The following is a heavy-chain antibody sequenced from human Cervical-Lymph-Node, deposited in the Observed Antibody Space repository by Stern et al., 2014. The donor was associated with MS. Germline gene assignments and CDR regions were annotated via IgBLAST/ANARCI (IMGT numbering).Heavy chain of an antibody. V-gene: IGHV1-2*06. D-gene: IGHD3-10*01. CDR1: GYTFTSYY. CDR3: VRRVDEAGNDY. CDR2: ISPNSGKT. J-gene: IGHJ4*02. Sequence: VQLVQSGPELKKPGASVKVSCKASGYTFTSYYIHWVRQAPGQGLEWMGRISPNSGKTNYAPKFHGRVIMTTVTSSSTAYMELSRLTYDDTAFYYCVRRVDEAGNDYWGQGTLVTVSS.